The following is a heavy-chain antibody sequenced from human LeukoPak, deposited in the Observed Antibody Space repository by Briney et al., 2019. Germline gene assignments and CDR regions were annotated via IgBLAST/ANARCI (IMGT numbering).Heavy chain of an antibody. CDR2: IGTAGDT. J-gene: IGHJ4*02. CDR1: GFTFSSYD. Sequence: GGSLRLSCAASGFTFSSYDMHWVRQATGKGLEWVSAIGTAGDTYYPGSVKGRFTISRENAKNSLYLQMNSLRAGDTVVYYCLGYCSGGSCYSGPNYVRGQGTLVTVSS. D-gene: IGHD2-15*01. CDR3: LGYCSGGSCYSGPNYV. V-gene: IGHV3-13*01.